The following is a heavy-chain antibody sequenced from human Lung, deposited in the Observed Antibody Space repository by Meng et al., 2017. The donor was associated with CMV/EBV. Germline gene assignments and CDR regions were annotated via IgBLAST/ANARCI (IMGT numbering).Heavy chain of an antibody. CDR2: INSAGSST. CDR3: ERDDAFDI. J-gene: IGHJ3*02. Sequence: GGSXRLSCAASGFTFSSYWMHWVRQAPGKGLVWVSSINSAGSSTSYADSVKGRFIISRENAKNMLSLQMNSPRAEDTAVYYCERDDAFDIWGQVTMVTVSS. V-gene: IGHV3-74*01. CDR1: GFTFSSYW.